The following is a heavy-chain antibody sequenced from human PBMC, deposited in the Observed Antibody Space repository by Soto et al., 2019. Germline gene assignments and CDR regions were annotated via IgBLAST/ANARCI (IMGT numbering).Heavy chain of an antibody. CDR2: IKSKTDGGTT. CDR1: GFTFSNAW. CDR3: TTFMVRGPSARHYFDY. V-gene: IGHV3-15*01. D-gene: IGHD3-10*01. Sequence: GGSLRLSCAASGFTFSNAWMSWVRQAPGKGLEWVGRIKSKTDGGTTDYAAPVKGRFTISRDDSKNTLYLQMNSLKTEDTAVYYCTTFMVRGPSARHYFDYWGQGTLVTVSS. J-gene: IGHJ4*02.